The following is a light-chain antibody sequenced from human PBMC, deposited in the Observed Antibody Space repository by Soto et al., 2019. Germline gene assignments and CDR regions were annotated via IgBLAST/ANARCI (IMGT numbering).Light chain of an antibody. CDR3: QQSGRSITWT. CDR1: HSTSSDY. Sequence: EFVLTQSPATLSLSPGERATLSCRTNHSTSSDYLAWYQQKPGQPPRLLIYGASNRATVIPDRFSGSGSGTDFTLTISGLEPEDFAVYYCQQSGRSITWTFGQGTKVDIK. CDR2: GAS. V-gene: IGKV3-20*01. J-gene: IGKJ1*01.